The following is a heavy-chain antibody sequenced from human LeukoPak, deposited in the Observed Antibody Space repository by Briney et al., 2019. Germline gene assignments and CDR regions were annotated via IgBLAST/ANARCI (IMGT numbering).Heavy chain of an antibody. CDR2: IYTSGST. J-gene: IGHJ4*02. CDR3: ARGRGYSYGIVDY. Sequence: SQTLSLTCTVSGGSISSGSYYWSWIRQPAGKGLEWIGRIYTSGSTNYNPSLKSRVTISVDTSKNQFSLKLSFVTAADTAVYYCARGRGYSYGIVDYWGQGTLVTVSS. D-gene: IGHD5-18*01. CDR1: GGSISSGSYY. V-gene: IGHV4-61*02.